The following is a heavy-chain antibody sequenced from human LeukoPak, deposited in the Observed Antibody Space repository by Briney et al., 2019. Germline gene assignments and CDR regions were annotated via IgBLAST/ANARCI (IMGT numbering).Heavy chain of an antibody. CDR1: GFTFSTYA. V-gene: IGHV3-23*01. Sequence: GGSLRLSCAASGFTFSTYALGWVRQSTGQALECVSVINTSGGGTYYTDSVKGRFIISRDNSKNTLYLQMNSLRAEDTAVYYCARDLKGWFDPWGQGTLVTVSS. CDR3: ARDLKGWFDP. CDR2: INTSGGGT. J-gene: IGHJ5*02.